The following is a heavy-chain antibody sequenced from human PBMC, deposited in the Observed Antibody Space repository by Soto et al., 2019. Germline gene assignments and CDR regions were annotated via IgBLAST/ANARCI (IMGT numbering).Heavy chain of an antibody. J-gene: IGHJ4*02. D-gene: IGHD5-18*01. CDR3: EKVDTEAPDF. Sequence: GGSLRLSCAASGFTFSSNDLHWVRQAPGKGLEWVAIISYDGSNKYYADSVKGRFSISRDNSKNTLYLQMNSLRAEDTAVYYCEKVDTEAPDFWGQGTLVTVSS. V-gene: IGHV3-30*18. CDR2: ISYDGSNK. CDR1: GFTFSSND.